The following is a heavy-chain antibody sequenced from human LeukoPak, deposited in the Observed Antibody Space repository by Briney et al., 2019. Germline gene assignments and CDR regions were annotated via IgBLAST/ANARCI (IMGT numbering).Heavy chain of an antibody. Sequence: SETLSLTCAVYGGSFSGYYWSWIRQPPGKGLEWIGEINHSGSTNYNPSLKSRVTISVDTSKNQFSLKLSSVTAADTAVYYCASTVVTTYYFDYWGQGTLVTVSS. CDR2: INHSGST. J-gene: IGHJ4*02. CDR1: GGSFSGYY. V-gene: IGHV4-34*01. D-gene: IGHD4-23*01. CDR3: ASTVVTTYYFDY.